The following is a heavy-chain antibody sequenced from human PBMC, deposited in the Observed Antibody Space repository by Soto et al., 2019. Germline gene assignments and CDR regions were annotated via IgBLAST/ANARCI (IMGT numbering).Heavy chain of an antibody. D-gene: IGHD5-12*01. J-gene: IGHJ6*02. V-gene: IGHV3-48*02. CDR2: ISSSSSTI. Sequence: GGSLRLSCAASGFTFSSYSMNWVRQAPGKGLEWVSYISSSSSTIYYADSVKGRFTISRDNAKNSLYLQMNSLRDEDTAVYYCAGYSGGDVSILDYYYYGMDFWGQGSTVTFSS. CDR3: AGYSGGDVSILDYYYYGMDF. CDR1: GFTFSSYS.